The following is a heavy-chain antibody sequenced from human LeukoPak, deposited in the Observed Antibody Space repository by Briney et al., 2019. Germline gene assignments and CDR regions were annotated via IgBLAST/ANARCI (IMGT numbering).Heavy chain of an antibody. CDR2: IYSGGST. J-gene: IGHJ4*02. D-gene: IGHD5-12*01. CDR3: ARVRTLGYSGYDSGDY. V-gene: IGHV3-53*01. Sequence: GGSLRLSCAASGFTVSSNYMSWVRQAPGKGLEWVSVIYSGGSTYYADSVKGRFTISRDNSKNTLYLQMNSLRAEDTAVYYCARVRTLGYSGYDSGDYWGQGTLVTVSS. CDR1: GFTVSSNY.